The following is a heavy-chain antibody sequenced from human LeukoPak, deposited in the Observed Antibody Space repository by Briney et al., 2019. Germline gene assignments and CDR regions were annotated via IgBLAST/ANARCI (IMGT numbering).Heavy chain of an antibody. CDR3: ARDSGGGSNDY. CDR2: ISAGNGNT. V-gene: IGHV1-3*01. J-gene: IGHJ4*02. Sequence: ASVKVSCKASGYTFTSYAIHWVRQAPGQRLEWMGWISAGNGNTKYSQNFQGRVTFISNTSATTAFMELSSLRSEDAAVYYCARDSGGGSNDYWGQGTLVTVSS. D-gene: IGHD2-8*02. CDR1: GYTFTSYA.